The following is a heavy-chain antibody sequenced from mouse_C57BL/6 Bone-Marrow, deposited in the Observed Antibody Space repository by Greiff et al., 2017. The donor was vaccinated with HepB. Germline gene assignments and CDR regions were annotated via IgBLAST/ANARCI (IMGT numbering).Heavy chain of an antibody. D-gene: IGHD2-2*01. CDR3: ERQEWLIEFAY. Sequence: EVMLVESGGDLVKPGGSLKLSCAASGFTFSSYGMSWVRQTPDKRLEWVATISSGGSYTYYPDSVKGRFTISRDNAKNTLYLQMSSLKSEDTAMYYCERQEWLIEFAYWGQGTLVTVSA. V-gene: IGHV5-6*01. CDR1: GFTFSSYG. CDR2: ISSGGSYT. J-gene: IGHJ3*01.